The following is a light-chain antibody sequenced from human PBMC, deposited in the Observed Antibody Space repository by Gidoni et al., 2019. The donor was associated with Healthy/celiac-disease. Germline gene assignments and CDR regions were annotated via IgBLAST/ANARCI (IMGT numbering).Light chain of an antibody. J-gene: IGKJ4*01. Sequence: AIRITQSPSSLSASTGDRVTITCRASQGISSYLAWYQQKPGKAPKLLIYAASTLQSGVPSRFSGIGSGTDFTLTISCLQSEYFATYYFQQYYSYPLTFGGGTKVEIK. V-gene: IGKV1-8*01. CDR3: QQYYSYPLT. CDR2: AAS. CDR1: QGISSY.